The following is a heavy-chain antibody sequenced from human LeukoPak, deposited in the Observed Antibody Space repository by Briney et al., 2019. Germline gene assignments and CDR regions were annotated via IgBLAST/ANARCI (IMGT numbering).Heavy chain of an antibody. V-gene: IGHV3-23*01. D-gene: IGHD3-22*01. Sequence: GGSLRLSCAASGFTFSSYAMSWVRQAPGEGLEWVSDISGSGGNTYYADSVKGRFTISRDNSKNTLYLQMNSLRAEDTAVYYCAKGSGYYDSSGSTLYYFDYWGQGTLVTVSS. CDR1: GFTFSSYA. J-gene: IGHJ4*02. CDR3: AKGSGYYDSSGSTLYYFDY. CDR2: ISGSGGNT.